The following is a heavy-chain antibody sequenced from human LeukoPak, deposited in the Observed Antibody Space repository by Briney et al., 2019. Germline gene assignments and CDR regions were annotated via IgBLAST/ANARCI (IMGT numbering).Heavy chain of an antibody. Sequence: ASVKVSCKASGYTFTGYYMHWVRQAPGQGLEWMGWINPNSGGTNYAQKFQGRVTMTRDTSISTAYMELSRLRSDDTAVYYCARVMGGLVIAAFDIWGQGTMVTVSS. V-gene: IGHV1-2*02. CDR3: ARVMGGLVIAAFDI. D-gene: IGHD3-3*01. CDR1: GYTFTGYY. CDR2: INPNSGGT. J-gene: IGHJ3*02.